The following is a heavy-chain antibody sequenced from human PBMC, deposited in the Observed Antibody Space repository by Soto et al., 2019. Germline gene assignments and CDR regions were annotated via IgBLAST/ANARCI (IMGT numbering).Heavy chain of an antibody. CDR3: ARGAVGDHDAFDI. CDR1: GGTFSSYA. Sequence: ASVKVSCKASGGTFSSYAISWVRQAPGQGLEWMGGIIPIFGTANYAQKSQGRVTITADESTSTAYMELSSLRSEDTAVYYCARGAVGDHDAFDIWGQGTMVTVSS. V-gene: IGHV1-69*13. J-gene: IGHJ3*02. D-gene: IGHD1-26*01. CDR2: IIPIFGTA.